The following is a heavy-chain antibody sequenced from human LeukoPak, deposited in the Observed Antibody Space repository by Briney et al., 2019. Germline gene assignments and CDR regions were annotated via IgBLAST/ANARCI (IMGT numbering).Heavy chain of an antibody. D-gene: IGHD1-1*01. CDR2: ISSSGSI. CDR1: GFTFSDNY. Sequence: SPGGSLRLSCAASGFTFSDNYMSWIRQAPGKGLEWVSYISSSGSIYYADSVKGRFTISRDNSRNTLYLQMNSLRAEDTAVYYCAKGSRPYNWNDSPDYWGQGTLITVSS. CDR3: AKGSRPYNWNDSPDY. J-gene: IGHJ4*02. V-gene: IGHV3-11*04.